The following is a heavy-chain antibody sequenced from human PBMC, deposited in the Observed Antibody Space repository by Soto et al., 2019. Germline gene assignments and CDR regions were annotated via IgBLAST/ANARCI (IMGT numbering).Heavy chain of an antibody. CDR3: ARDVYAYGSGSPPSQY. J-gene: IGHJ1*01. CDR2: IWYDGRNK. D-gene: IGHD3-10*01. CDR1: GFTFSSYG. V-gene: IGHV3-33*01. Sequence: QVQLVESGGGVVQPGRSLRLSCEASGFTFSSYGMHWVRQAPGKGLEWVAVIWYDGRNKYYADSVKGRFTISRDNSKNTLYLQMNSLRVDDTAVYYCARDVYAYGSGSPPSQYWGQGTLVTVSS.